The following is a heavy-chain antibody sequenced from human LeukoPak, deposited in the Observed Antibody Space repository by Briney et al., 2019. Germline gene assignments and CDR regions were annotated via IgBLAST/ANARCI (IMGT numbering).Heavy chain of an antibody. CDR1: GDSVSSNSAA. D-gene: IGHD3-10*01. CDR2: TYYRSKWYN. V-gene: IGHV6-1*01. J-gene: IGHJ6*02. CDR3: ARDGVWFGELSYYYYGMDV. Sequence: SQTLSLTCAISGDSVSSNSAAWNWIRQPPSRGLEWLGRTYYRSKWYNDYAVSVKSRITINPDTSKNQFSLQLNSVTPEDTAVYYCARDGVWFGELSYYYYGMDVWGQGTTVTVSS.